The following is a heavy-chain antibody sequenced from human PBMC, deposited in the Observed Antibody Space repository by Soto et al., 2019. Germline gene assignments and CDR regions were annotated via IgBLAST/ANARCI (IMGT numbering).Heavy chain of an antibody. V-gene: IGHV1-46*01. Sequence: ASVKVSCKASGYTFTSYYMHWVRQAPGQGLEWMGIINPSGGSTSYAQKFQGRVTMTRDTSTSTVYMELSSLRSEDTAVYYCARDLWYGGGPYYFDYWGQGTLVTVSS. J-gene: IGHJ4*02. D-gene: IGHD4-17*01. CDR1: GYTFTSYY. CDR2: INPSGGST. CDR3: ARDLWYGGGPYYFDY.